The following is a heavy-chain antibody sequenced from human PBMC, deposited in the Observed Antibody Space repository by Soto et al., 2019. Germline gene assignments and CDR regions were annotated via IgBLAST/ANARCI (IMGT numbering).Heavy chain of an antibody. CDR1: GFTFSSYG. J-gene: IGHJ4*02. V-gene: IGHV3-30*18. CDR2: ISYDGSNK. CDR3: AKDQWELRGHFDY. D-gene: IGHD1-26*01. Sequence: ESGGGVVQPGRSLRLSCAASGFTFSSYGMHWVRQAPGKGLEWVAVISYDGSNKYYADSVKGRFTISRDNSKNTLYLQMNSLRAEDTAVYYCAKDQWELRGHFDYWGQGTLVTVSS.